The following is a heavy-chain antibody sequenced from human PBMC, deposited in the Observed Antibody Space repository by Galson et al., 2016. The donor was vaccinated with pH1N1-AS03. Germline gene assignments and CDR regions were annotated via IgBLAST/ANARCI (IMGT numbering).Heavy chain of an antibody. J-gene: IGHJ4*02. D-gene: IGHD3-22*01. Sequence: SETLSLTCTVSGGSLSSHYWSWIRQPPGKRLEWIAFVSYSGSATYNPSLESRVTMSLDTSKRQISLKLRSVTTADTAIYYCARYANYYDSNANLPAFDNWGQGTLVTVSS. CDR2: VSYSGSA. CDR1: GGSLSSHY. CDR3: ARYANYYDSNANLPAFDN. V-gene: IGHV4-59*11.